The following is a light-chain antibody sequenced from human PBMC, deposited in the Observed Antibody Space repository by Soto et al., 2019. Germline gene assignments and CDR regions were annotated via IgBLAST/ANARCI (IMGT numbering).Light chain of an antibody. CDR3: KQALKTQK. V-gene: IGKV2-28*01. CDR2: LGS. Sequence: DIVITQSPLSLPVTPGEPSSISCRSSQSLLHSNGYNYLDWYLQKPGQSPQLLIYLGSNRASGVPDRFSGSGSGTDFTLKISRVEAEDVGVYYCKQALKTQKFGQGTKV. CDR1: QSLLHSNGYNY. J-gene: IGKJ1*01.